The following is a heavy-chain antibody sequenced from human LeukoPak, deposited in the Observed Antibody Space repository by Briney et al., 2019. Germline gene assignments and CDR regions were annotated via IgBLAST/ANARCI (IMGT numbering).Heavy chain of an antibody. D-gene: IGHD6-19*01. V-gene: IGHV1-2*02. Sequence: GASVKVSCKASGYTFTGYYMHWVRQAPGQGLEWMGWINPNSGGTNYAQKFQGRATFTTDESTSTIHLELTSLRSEDTAVYYCASGDVGITTQSGIASGWIFDYWGQGTLVTVSS. CDR3: ASGDVGITTQSGIASGWIFDY. J-gene: IGHJ4*02. CDR2: INPNSGGT. CDR1: GYTFTGYY.